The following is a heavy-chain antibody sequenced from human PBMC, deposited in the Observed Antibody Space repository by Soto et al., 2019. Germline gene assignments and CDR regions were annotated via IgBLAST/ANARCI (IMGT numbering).Heavy chain of an antibody. Sequence: PGGSLRLSCAASGFTFNNYGMHWVRQAPGKGLEWVALIWHDGSNKVYADSVKGRFTISRDNSKNTLNLQMNSLRVEDTAVYYCTRAAIKGELLDYWGQGTLVTVS. V-gene: IGHV3-33*01. D-gene: IGHD1-26*01. CDR1: GFTFNNYG. CDR2: IWHDGSNK. J-gene: IGHJ4*02. CDR3: TRAAIKGELLDY.